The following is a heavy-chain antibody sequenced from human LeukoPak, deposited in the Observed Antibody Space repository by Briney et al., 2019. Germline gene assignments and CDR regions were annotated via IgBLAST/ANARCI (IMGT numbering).Heavy chain of an antibody. CDR1: GGSISSGDYY. Sequence: PSETLSLTCTVSGGSISSGDYYWSWIRQPPGKGLEWIGYIYYSGSTYYNPSLKSRVTISVDTSKNQFSLKLSSVTAADAAVYYCARGHSSCCPDYWGQGTLVTVSS. CDR2: IYYSGST. J-gene: IGHJ4*02. D-gene: IGHD6-13*01. CDR3: ARGHSSCCPDY. V-gene: IGHV4-30-4*08.